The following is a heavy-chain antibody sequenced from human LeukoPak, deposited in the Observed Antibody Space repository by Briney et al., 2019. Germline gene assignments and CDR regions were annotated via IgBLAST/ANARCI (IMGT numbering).Heavy chain of an antibody. CDR2: IIPIFGIA. Sequence: SVPVPCKASGGTFSSYAISRVRQAPAPGLEWMGRIIPIFGIANYAQKFQGKVTITADKSTSTAYRERSSLRSEDTAVYYCARALERYGDYVGIYPGIWGQGTMVTVSS. CDR1: GGTFSSYA. CDR3: ARALERYGDYVGIYPGI. V-gene: IGHV1-69*04. D-gene: IGHD4-17*01. J-gene: IGHJ3*02.